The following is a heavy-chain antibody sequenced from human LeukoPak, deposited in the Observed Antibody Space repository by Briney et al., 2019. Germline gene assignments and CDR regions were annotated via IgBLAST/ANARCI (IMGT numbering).Heavy chain of an antibody. CDR2: IHHAGST. V-gene: IGHV4-4*02. D-gene: IGHD3-22*01. J-gene: IGHJ4*02. CDR1: GGSISRSNW. CDR3: ARGQKYYYDSSGYVPFDC. Sequence: PSETLSLTCAVSGGSISRSNWWSWVHQTPGKGLEWIGEIHHAGSTNYNPSLKSRVTISVDTSKNQFSLKLSSVTAADTAVYYCARGQKYYYDSSGYVPFDCWGQGTLVTVSS.